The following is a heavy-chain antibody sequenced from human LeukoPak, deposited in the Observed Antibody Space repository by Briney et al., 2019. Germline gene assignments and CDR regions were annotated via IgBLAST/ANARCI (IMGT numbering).Heavy chain of an antibody. CDR2: ISLDGGDK. J-gene: IGHJ4*02. CDR1: GFTFDTYG. V-gene: IGHV3-30*18. Sequence: GRSLRLSCAASGFTFDTYGMHWVRQAPGKGLEWVAVISLDGGDKYYADSVKGRFTISRDNSKDTVSLQVNSLRAEDTAAYYCAKGGYCSATRCYVGKGMDDWGQGTLVTVSS. CDR3: AKGGYCSATRCYVGKGMDD. D-gene: IGHD2-2*01.